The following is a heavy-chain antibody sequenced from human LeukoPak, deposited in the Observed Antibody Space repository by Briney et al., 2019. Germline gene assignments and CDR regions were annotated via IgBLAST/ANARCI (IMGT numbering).Heavy chain of an antibody. CDR1: GFTFSSYD. CDR2: ICTAGDT. CDR3: ARAKLGATYDY. Sequence: GGSLRLSCAASGFTFSSYDMHWVRQATGKGLEWVSAICTAGDTYYPGSVKGRFTISRENAKNSLYLQMNSLRAGDTAVYYCARAKLGATYDYWGQGTLVTVSS. J-gene: IGHJ4*02. D-gene: IGHD1-26*01. V-gene: IGHV3-13*01.